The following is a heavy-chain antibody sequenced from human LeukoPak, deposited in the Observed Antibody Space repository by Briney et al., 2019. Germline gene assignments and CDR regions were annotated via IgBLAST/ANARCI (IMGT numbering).Heavy chain of an antibody. CDR1: GYTLTELS. V-gene: IGHV1-24*01. CDR3: ATTERRLRCFDY. CDR2: FDPEDGET. Sequence: ASVTVSCKVSGYTLTELSMHWVRQAPGKGLEWMGGFDPEDGETIYAQKFQGRVTMTEDTSTDTAYMELSSLRSEDTAVYYCATTERRLRCFDYWGQGTLVTVSS. D-gene: IGHD4-17*01. J-gene: IGHJ4*02.